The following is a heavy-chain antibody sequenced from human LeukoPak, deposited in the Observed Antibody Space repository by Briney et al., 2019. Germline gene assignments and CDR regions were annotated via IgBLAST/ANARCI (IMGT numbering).Heavy chain of an antibody. D-gene: IGHD3-10*01. CDR3: ARVSVGTMVRGVIYFDY. J-gene: IGHJ4*02. Sequence: AAVKVSCKASGYTFTGYYMHWVRRAPGQGLEWMGWINPNSGGTNYAQKFQGRVTMTRDTSISTAYMELSRLRSDDTAAYYCARVSVGTMVRGVIYFDYWGQGTLVTVSS. CDR2: INPNSGGT. V-gene: IGHV1-2*02. CDR1: GYTFTGYY.